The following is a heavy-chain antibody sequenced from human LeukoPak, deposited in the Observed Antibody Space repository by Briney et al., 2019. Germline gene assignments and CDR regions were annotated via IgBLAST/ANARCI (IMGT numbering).Heavy chain of an antibody. V-gene: IGHV4-59*11. D-gene: IGHD2-2*01. CDR1: GDSIDGHY. CDR2: IFYSGNL. J-gene: IGHJ6*02. Sequence: SETLTLTCTVSGDSIDGHYWTWIRLPPGKGLEWIGYIFYSGNLNYNPSLKSRVTISLDTSKSQFSLRLTSVTAADTDMYHCARLTREDGIDVWGPGTTVTVSS. CDR3: ARLTREDGIDV.